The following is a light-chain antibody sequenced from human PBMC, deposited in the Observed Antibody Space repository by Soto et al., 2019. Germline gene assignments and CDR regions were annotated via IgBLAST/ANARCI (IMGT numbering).Light chain of an antibody. J-gene: IGKJ5*01. CDR3: QQYGGSPIT. CDR1: QGFSSR. Sequence: EIVLTQSPGTLSLSPGERATLSCRASQGFSSRLAWYQHKPGQAPRLLISGASSRATGIPDRFSGSGSGTDFTLTISRLEPEDFALYYCQQYGGSPITFGQGTRLEIK. V-gene: IGKV3-20*01. CDR2: GAS.